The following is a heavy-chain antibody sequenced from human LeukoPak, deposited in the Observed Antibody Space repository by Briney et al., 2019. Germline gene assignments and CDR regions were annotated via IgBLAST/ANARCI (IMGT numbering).Heavy chain of an antibody. V-gene: IGHV4-4*02. D-gene: IGHD3-22*01. CDR3: ARDVYYYDSSGYENAFDI. Sequence: SETLSLTCAVSGGSISSSNWWSWVRQPPGKGLEWIGEIYHSGSTNYNPSLKSRVTISVDKSKNQFSLKLSSVTAADTAVYYCARDVYYYDSSGYENAFDIWGQGTMVTVSS. CDR2: IYHSGST. CDR1: GGSISSSNW. J-gene: IGHJ3*02.